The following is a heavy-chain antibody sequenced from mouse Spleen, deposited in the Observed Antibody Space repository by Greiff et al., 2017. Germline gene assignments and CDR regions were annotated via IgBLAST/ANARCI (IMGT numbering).Heavy chain of an antibody. J-gene: IGHJ3*01. V-gene: IGHV1-15*01. CDR1: GYTFTDYE. Sequence: VKVVESGAELVRPGASVTLSCKASGYTFTDYEMHWVKQTPVHGLEWIGAIDPETGGTAYNQKFKGKAILTADKSSSTAYMELRSLTSEDSAVYYCTTYDYDGFAYWGQGTLVTVSA. CDR2: IDPETGGT. D-gene: IGHD2-4*01. CDR3: TTYDYDGFAY.